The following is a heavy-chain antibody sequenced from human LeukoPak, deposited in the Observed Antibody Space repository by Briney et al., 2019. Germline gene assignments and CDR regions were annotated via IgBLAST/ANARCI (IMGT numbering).Heavy chain of an antibody. J-gene: IGHJ4*02. CDR2: INPNSGGT. D-gene: IGHD3-10*01. V-gene: IGHV1-2*02. Sequence: ASVTVSCKASGYTFTGYYMHWVRQAPGQGLEWMGWINPNSGGTNYAQKFQGRVTMTRDTSISTAYMELSRLRSDDTAVYYCARDGGMVRGVTDDYWGQGTLVTVSS. CDR3: ARDGGMVRGVTDDY. CDR1: GYTFTGYY.